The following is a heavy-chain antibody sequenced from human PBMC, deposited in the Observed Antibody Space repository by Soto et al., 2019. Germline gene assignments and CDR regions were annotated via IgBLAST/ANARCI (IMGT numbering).Heavy chain of an antibody. CDR3: ARDVPNWSPDSDYYGMDV. CDR1: GFSVSSYY. CDR2: IYTGGTR. Sequence: EVLLVESGGGLIQPGGSPRLSCAASGFSVSSYYMTWVRQAPGKGLEWVSVIYTGGTRHYADSVRGRFTISRDNSKNTVDLQMTSLRADDTAVYYCARDVPNWSPDSDYYGMDVWGQGTTVTVAS. V-gene: IGHV3-53*01. D-gene: IGHD1-1*01. J-gene: IGHJ6*02.